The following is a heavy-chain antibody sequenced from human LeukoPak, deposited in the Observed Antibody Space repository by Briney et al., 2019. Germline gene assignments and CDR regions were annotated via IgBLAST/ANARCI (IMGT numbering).Heavy chain of an antibody. CDR2: INPNSGGT. J-gene: IGHJ3*02. CDR3: AKQWLAPWDAFDI. V-gene: IGHV1-2*02. CDR1: GYTFTGYY. D-gene: IGHD6-19*01. Sequence: ASVKVSCKASGYTFTGYYMHWVRQAPGQGLEWMGWINPNSGGTNYAQKFQGRVTMTRDTSIITAYMELSRLRSDDTAVYYCAKQWLAPWDAFDIWGQGTMVTVSS.